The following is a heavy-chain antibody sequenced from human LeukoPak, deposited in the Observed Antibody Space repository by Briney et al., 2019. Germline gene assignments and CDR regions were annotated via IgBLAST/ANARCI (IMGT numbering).Heavy chain of an antibody. CDR2: ISGDSSNT. Sequence: APVKVSCKASGYNFMSHGISWVRQAPGQGLEWMGWISGDSSNTNYAQRLQGRVTMTTDTSTTTAYMELRSLRSDDTAVYYCARATGTWGHDGFDIWGQGTMVTVSS. V-gene: IGHV1-18*01. D-gene: IGHD3-16*01. J-gene: IGHJ3*02. CDR1: GYNFMSHG. CDR3: ARATGTWGHDGFDI.